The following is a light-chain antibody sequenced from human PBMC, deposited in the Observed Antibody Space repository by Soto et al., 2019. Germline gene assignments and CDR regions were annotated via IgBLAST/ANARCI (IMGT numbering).Light chain of an antibody. J-gene: IGKJ1*01. CDR2: AAS. CDR1: QSITTW. V-gene: IGKV1-39*01. CDR3: QQSYSTPM. Sequence: DIQMTQSPSTVSAYVGDSVTITCRASQSITTWLAWYQQKPGKAPKLLIYAASSLQSGVPSRFSGSGSGTDFTLTISSLQPEDFATYYCQQSYSTPMFGQGTKVDIK.